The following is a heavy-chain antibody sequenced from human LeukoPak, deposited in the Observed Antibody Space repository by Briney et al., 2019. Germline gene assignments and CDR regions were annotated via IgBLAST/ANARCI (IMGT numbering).Heavy chain of an antibody. CDR1: GGSISNSRYY. CDR3: AREERTSCYHY. J-gene: IGHJ4*02. CDR2: ICYSGST. V-gene: IGHV4-39*07. D-gene: IGHD2-2*01. Sequence: SETLSLTCTVSGGSISNSRYYWGWIRQPPGKGLECIGTICYSGSTYYNPSLKSRVTISVDTSKNQFSLKLSSVTAADTAVYYCAREERTSCYHYWGQGTLVTVSS.